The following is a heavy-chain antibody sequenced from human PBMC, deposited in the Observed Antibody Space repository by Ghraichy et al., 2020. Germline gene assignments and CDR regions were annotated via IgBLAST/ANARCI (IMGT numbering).Heavy chain of an antibody. CDR1: GGSVSSGSYY. D-gene: IGHD1-14*01. V-gene: IGHV4-61*01. Sequence: SETLSLTCTVSGGSVSSGSYYWSWIRQPPGKGLEWIGYIYYSGSTNYNPSLKSRVTISVDTSKNQFSLKLSSVTAADTAVYYCARPAKPDLYYFDYWGQGTLVTVSS. CDR2: IYYSGST. J-gene: IGHJ4*02. CDR3: ARPAKPDLYYFDY.